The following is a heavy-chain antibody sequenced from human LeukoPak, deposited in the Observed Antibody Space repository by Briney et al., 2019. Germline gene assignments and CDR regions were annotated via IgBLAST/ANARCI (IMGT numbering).Heavy chain of an antibody. V-gene: IGHV1-2*02. CDR1: GYTFTSYY. Sequence: ASVKVSCKASGYTFTSYYMHWVRQAPGQGLEWMGWINPNSGGTNYAQKFQGRVTMTRDTSISTAYMELSRLRSDDTAVYYCARSGSYGPNAFDIWGQGTMVTVSS. J-gene: IGHJ3*02. CDR2: INPNSGGT. CDR3: ARSGSYGPNAFDI. D-gene: IGHD1-26*01.